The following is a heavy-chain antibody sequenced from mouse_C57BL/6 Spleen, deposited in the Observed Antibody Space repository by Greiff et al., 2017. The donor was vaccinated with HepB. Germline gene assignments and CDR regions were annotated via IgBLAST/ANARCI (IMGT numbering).Heavy chain of an antibody. CDR3: AREGTTVVAGDGWFAY. CDR1: GFTFSSYA. D-gene: IGHD1-1*01. V-gene: IGHV5-4*01. CDR2: ISDGGSYT. Sequence: EVQGVESGGGLVKPGGSLKLSCAASGFTFSSYAMSWVRQTPEKRLEWVATISDGGSYTYYPDNVKGRFTISRDNAKNNLYLQMSHLKSEDTAMYYCAREGTTVVAGDGWFAYWGQGTLVTVSA. J-gene: IGHJ3*01.